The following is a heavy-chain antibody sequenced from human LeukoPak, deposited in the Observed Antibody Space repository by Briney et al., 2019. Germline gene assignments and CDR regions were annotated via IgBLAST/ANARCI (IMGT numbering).Heavy chain of an antibody. V-gene: IGHV3-23*01. D-gene: IGHD3-10*01. CDR3: AKDRRVLLGFGARLNNWFDP. J-gene: IGHJ5*02. CDR2: ISGSGGST. CDR1: GFTFSSYA. Sequence: GGSLRLSCAASGFTFSSYAMSWVRQAPGKGLEWVSAISGSGGSTYYADSVKGRFTISRDNSKNKLYLQMNSLRAEDTAVYYCAKDRRVLLGFGARLNNWFDPWRQATMVTVSS.